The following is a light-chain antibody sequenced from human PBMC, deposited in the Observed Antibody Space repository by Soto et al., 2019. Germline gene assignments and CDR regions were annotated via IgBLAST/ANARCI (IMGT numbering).Light chain of an antibody. V-gene: IGKV3-20*01. Sequence: EIVLTQSPGTLSLSPGERATLSCRASQSVSSSYLAWYQQKPGQAPRLLIYGASSRATGIPDRFSGSGSGTDFTLTSSRLAPEDFAVYYCQQYGSPYTFGQGTKREIK. CDR3: QQYGSPYT. CDR1: QSVSSSY. CDR2: GAS. J-gene: IGKJ2*01.